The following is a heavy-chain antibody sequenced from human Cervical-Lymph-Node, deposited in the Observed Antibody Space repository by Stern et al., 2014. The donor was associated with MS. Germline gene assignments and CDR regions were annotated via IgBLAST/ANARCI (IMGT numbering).Heavy chain of an antibody. D-gene: IGHD2/OR15-2a*01. Sequence: VQLVESGPGLVKPSGTLSLTCAVSGVSISSSDWWSWVRLPPGKGLEWIGSLDHTESPNYNPSLESRVVLSVDKSKTQVSLKVTSVTAADTAVYYCARASSTTDNWFDSWGQGILVTVSS. J-gene: IGHJ5*01. CDR3: ARASSTTDNWFDS. CDR1: GVSISSSDW. V-gene: IGHV4-4*02. CDR2: LDHTESP.